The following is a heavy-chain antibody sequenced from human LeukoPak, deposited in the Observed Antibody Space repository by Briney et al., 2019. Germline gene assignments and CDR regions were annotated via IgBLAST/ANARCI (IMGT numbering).Heavy chain of an antibody. V-gene: IGHV1-69*13. CDR2: IIPIFGTA. Sequence: AASVKVSCKASGCTFSSYAISWVRQAPGQGLEWMGGIIPIFGTANYAQRFQGRVTITADDSPSTAYMELSSLRSEDTAVYYCARFGSYYYWGQGTLVTVSS. J-gene: IGHJ4*02. D-gene: IGHD3-10*01. CDR3: ARFGSYYY. CDR1: GCTFSSYA.